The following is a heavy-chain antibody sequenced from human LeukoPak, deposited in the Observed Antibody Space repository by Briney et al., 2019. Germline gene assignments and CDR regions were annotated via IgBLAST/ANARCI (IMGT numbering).Heavy chain of an antibody. D-gene: IGHD2-2*02. CDR2: IIPILGIA. CDR3: ASSFLGYCSSTSCYTFDYYGMDV. CDR1: GGTFSSYT. Sequence: SVKVSCKASGGTFSSYTISWVRQAPGQGLEWMGRIIPILGIANYAQKFQGRVTITADKSTSTAYMELSTLRSEDTAVYYCASSFLGYCSSTSCYTFDYYGMDVWGQGTTVTVSS. J-gene: IGHJ6*02. V-gene: IGHV1-69*02.